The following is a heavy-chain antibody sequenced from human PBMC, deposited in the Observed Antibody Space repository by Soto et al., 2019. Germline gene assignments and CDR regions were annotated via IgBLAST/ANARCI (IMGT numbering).Heavy chain of an antibody. CDR3: ARDWGYLRTTYYFDY. CDR2: IWYDGSNK. CDR1: GFTFSSYG. Sequence: QVQLVESGGGVVQPGRSLRLSCAASGFTFSSYGMHWVRQAPGKGLEWVAVIWYDGSNKYYADSVKGRFTISRDYSKNTLYLQLNSLRAEDTAVYYCARDWGYLRTTYYFDYWGQGTLVTVSS. D-gene: IGHD3-16*01. V-gene: IGHV3-33*01. J-gene: IGHJ4*02.